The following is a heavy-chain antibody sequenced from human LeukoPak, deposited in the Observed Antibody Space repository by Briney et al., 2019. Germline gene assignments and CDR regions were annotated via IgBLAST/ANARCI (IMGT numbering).Heavy chain of an antibody. CDR1: GFTFSSYG. Sequence: GGSLRLSCAASGFTFSSYGMHWVRQAPGKGLEWVAVISYDGSNKYYADSVKGRFTISRDNSKNTLYLQINSLRAEDTAVYYCANTVVVYWGQGTLVTVSS. CDR2: ISYDGSNK. J-gene: IGHJ4*02. CDR3: ANTVVVY. V-gene: IGHV3-30*18. D-gene: IGHD4-23*01.